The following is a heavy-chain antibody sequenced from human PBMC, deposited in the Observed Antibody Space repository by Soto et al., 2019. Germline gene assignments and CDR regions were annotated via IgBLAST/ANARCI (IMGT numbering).Heavy chain of an antibody. J-gene: IGHJ4*02. CDR1: GYTFTGYN. CDR2: ISPNSGAT. Sequence: ASVKVSCKASGYTFTGYNMHWVRQAPGQGLEWIGWISPNSGATDFAQKFQGRVTMTRDTPISTGYMELSRLRSDDTAMYYCARVRVASGWYNSPDYWGQGTLVTVSS. V-gene: IGHV1-2*02. D-gene: IGHD6-19*01. CDR3: ARVRVASGWYNSPDY.